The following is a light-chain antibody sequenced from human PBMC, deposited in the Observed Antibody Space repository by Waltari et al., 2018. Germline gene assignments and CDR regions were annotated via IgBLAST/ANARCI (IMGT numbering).Light chain of an antibody. J-gene: IGKJ1*01. Sequence: DIPMTQPPSSLSASVGYRVTITCRASQSIRSYLNRYQQKPGKAPKLLIYAASSLQSGVPSRFSGSGSGTDFTLTISSLQPEDFATYYCQQSYSTLTWTFGQGTKVEIK. CDR1: QSIRSY. CDR3: QQSYSTLTWT. V-gene: IGKV1-39*01. CDR2: AAS.